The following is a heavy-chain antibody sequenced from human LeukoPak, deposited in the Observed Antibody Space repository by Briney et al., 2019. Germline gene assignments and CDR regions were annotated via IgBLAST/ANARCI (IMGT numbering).Heavy chain of an antibody. J-gene: IGHJ4*02. CDR2: ISYSGST. Sequence: SETLSLTCTFSGGSISSYYWSWIRQPPGKGLEWIGYISYSGSTNYNPSLKSRVTISVDTSKNQFSLKVSSVTAADTAVYYCARYVWGSYPTFEDYWGQGTLVTVSS. CDR1: GGSISSYY. V-gene: IGHV4-59*01. D-gene: IGHD3-16*02. CDR3: ARYVWGSYPTFEDY.